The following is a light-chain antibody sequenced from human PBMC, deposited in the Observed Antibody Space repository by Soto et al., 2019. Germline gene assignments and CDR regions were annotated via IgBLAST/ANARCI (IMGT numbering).Light chain of an antibody. CDR1: SSDVGSYNL. J-gene: IGLJ1*01. V-gene: IGLV2-23*02. CDR3: FSYAGAGTFV. CDR2: EVN. Sequence: QSVLTQPASVSGSPGQSITISCTGTSSDVGSYNLVSWFQQHPGKAPKLFIYEVNRRPSGVSDRLSGSKSANTASLTISGLQAEDEADYSCFSYAGAGTFVFGTGTKVTV.